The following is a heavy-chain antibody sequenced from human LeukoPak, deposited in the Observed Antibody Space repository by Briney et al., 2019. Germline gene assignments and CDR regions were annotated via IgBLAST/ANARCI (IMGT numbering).Heavy chain of an antibody. Sequence: QPGGSLRLSCAASGFTFSNHAMSWVRQAPGKGLEWVLGISGSGGSTYYADSVKGRFTVSRDNSKNMLYLQMNSLRAEDTAVYYCAKDFCGGDWSDAFDIWGQGTMVTVS. CDR2: ISGSGGST. J-gene: IGHJ3*02. V-gene: IGHV3-23*01. CDR3: AKDFCGGDWSDAFDI. CDR1: GFTFSNHA. D-gene: IGHD2-21*02.